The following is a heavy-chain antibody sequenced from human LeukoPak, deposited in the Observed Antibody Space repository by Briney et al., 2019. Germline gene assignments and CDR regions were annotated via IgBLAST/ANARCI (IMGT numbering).Heavy chain of an antibody. V-gene: IGHV4-39*07. J-gene: IGHJ5*02. Sequence: PSETLSLTCTVSGGSISSSSYYWGWIRQPPGKGLEWIGSIYYSGSTNYNPSLKSRVTISVDTSKNQFSLKLSSVTAADTAVYYCARGGIGDNSSSWSSNWFDPWGQGTLVTVSS. D-gene: IGHD6-13*01. CDR3: ARGGIGDNSSSWSSNWFDP. CDR1: GGSISSSSYY. CDR2: IYYSGST.